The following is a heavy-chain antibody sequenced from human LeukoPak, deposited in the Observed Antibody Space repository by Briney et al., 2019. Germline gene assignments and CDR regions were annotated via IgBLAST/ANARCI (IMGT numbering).Heavy chain of an antibody. J-gene: IGHJ3*02. CDR2: IYYSGST. V-gene: IGHV4-59*08. CDR3: ASLAGSGYDYDAFDI. CDR1: GGSISSYY. Sequence: ASETLSLTFTVSGGSISSYYWSWIRQPPGKGLEWIGYIYYSGSTNYTPSLKSRVTISVDASKNQFSLKLSSVTGADTAVYYCASLAGSGYDYDAFDIWGQGTMVTVSS. D-gene: IGHD5-12*01.